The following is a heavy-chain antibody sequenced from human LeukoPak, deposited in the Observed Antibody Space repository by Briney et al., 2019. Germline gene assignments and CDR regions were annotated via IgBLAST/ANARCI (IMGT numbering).Heavy chain of an antibody. J-gene: IGHJ3*02. Sequence: ASVKVSCKASGYTFTGYYMHWVRQAPGQGLEWMGWINPNSGGTNYAQKFQGRVTMTRDTSISTAYMELSRLRSDDTAMYYCAVNLAYCGGDCYPFDAFDIWGQGTMVTVSS. CDR3: AVNLAYCGGDCYPFDAFDI. CDR2: INPNSGGT. D-gene: IGHD2-21*02. CDR1: GYTFTGYY. V-gene: IGHV1-2*02.